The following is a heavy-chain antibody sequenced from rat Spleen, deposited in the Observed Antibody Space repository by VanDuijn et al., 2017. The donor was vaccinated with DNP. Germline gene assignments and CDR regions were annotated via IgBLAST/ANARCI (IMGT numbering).Heavy chain of an antibody. Sequence: EVQLVESGGALVQPGRSLKLSCAASGFTFGNYDMAWVRRAPTKGLEWVASISPSGGSTSYRDSVKGRFTVSRDNAKSSLYLQMDSLRSGDTATYYCARGSTSIYWYFDFWGPGTMVTVSS. CDR1: GFTFGNYD. D-gene: IGHD2-5*01. CDR2: ISPSGGST. V-gene: IGHV5-25*01. CDR3: ARGSTSIYWYFDF. J-gene: IGHJ1*01.